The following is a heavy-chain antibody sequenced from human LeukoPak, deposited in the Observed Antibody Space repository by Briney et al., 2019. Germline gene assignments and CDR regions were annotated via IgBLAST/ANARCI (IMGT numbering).Heavy chain of an antibody. CDR3: ARVSLVAVAEYFDY. Sequence: SETLSLTCTVSGGSISSYYWSWIRQPAGKGLEWIGRIYTSGSTNYNPSLKSRVTMSVGTSKNQFSLKLSSVTAADTAVYYCARVSLVAVAEYFDYWGQGTLVTVSS. D-gene: IGHD6-19*01. CDR2: IYTSGST. CDR1: GGSISSYY. V-gene: IGHV4-4*07. J-gene: IGHJ4*02.